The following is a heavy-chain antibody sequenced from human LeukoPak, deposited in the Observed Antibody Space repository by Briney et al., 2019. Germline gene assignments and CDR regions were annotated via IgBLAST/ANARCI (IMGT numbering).Heavy chain of an antibody. CDR3: ARAEVNWFDP. Sequence: SETLSLTCTVSGYSISSGYYWGWIRQPPGKGLEWIGSIYHSGSTYYNPSLKSRVTISVDTSKNQFSLKLSSVTAADTAVYYCARAEVNWFDPWGQGTLVTVSS. V-gene: IGHV4-38-2*02. CDR1: GYSISSGYY. J-gene: IGHJ5*02. CDR2: IYHSGST.